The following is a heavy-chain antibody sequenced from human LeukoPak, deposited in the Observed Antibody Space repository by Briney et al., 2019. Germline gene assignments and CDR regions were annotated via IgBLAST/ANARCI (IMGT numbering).Heavy chain of an antibody. D-gene: IGHD6-25*01. CDR2: LSGNGGST. CDR1: GFTFSSYV. CDR3: ARAFPPLRTSAAGDF. V-gene: IGHV3-64*01. Sequence: GGSLRLSCAASGFTFSSYVMHWVRQAPGKGLEYVSGLSGNGGSTYYANSVKGRFTISRENSKNTLYLQMGSLRAEDMAVYYCARAFPPLRTSAAGDFWGQGTLVTVSS. J-gene: IGHJ4*02.